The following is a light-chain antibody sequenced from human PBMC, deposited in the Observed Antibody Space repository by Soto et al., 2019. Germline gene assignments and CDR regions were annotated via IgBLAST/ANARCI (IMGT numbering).Light chain of an antibody. J-gene: IGLJ3*02. Sequence: QSVLTQPPSVSGAPGQRVIISCTGTSSNIGAGYDVHWYQQLPGTAPKVLIYGNNNRPSGVPDRFSGSKSGTSASLAITGLQAEDEADYYCQSYDSSVSGSVFGGGTKVTVL. CDR3: QSYDSSVSGSV. CDR2: GNN. V-gene: IGLV1-40*01. CDR1: SSNIGAGYD.